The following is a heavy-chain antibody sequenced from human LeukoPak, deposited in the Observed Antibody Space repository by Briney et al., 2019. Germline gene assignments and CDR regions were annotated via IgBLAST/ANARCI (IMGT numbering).Heavy chain of an antibody. CDR3: AREIRFLEWLLYRGYYYYMDV. CDR2: IKQDGSEK. J-gene: IGHJ6*03. V-gene: IGHV3-7*01. CDR1: GFTFSSYW. D-gene: IGHD3-3*01. Sequence: GGSLRLSCAASGFTFSSYWMSWVRQAPGKGLEWVANIKQDGSEKYYVDSVKGRFTISRDNAKNSLYLQMNSLRAEDTAVYYCAREIRFLEWLLYRGYYYYMDVWGKGTTVTVSS.